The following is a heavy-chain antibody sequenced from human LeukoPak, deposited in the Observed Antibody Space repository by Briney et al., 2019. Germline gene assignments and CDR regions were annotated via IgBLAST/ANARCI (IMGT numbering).Heavy chain of an antibody. J-gene: IGHJ3*02. CDR1: GGSISSGSYY. Sequence: ASETLSLTCTVSGGSISSGSYYWGWIRQPPGKGLQWIGHIYYSGSTNYNPSLRSRVTISLDTSRNQFSLRLSSVTAADTAVYYCARRKGDITGYYDAFDIWGQGTMVTVSS. V-gene: IGHV4-61*05. CDR2: IYYSGST. D-gene: IGHD3-9*01. CDR3: ARRKGDITGYYDAFDI.